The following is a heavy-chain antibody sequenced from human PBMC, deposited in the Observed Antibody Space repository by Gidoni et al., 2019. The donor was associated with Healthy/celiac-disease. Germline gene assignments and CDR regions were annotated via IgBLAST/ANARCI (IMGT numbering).Heavy chain of an antibody. CDR1: GGSVSSGRYY. CDR2: IYYRGST. V-gene: IGHV4-61*01. Sequence: QVQLQESVPGVVKTSETLSLPCTVYGGSVSSGRYYWSSIRKPTGQGLEWIGYIYYRGSTNYVPSLKSRFTISVVTSKNHFSLKLSSVTAAYTAVYYCARDSLAGYAECDYYYYGMDVWGKGTTVTVSS. J-gene: IGHJ6*04. CDR3: ARDSLAGYAECDYYYYGMDV. D-gene: IGHD5-12*01.